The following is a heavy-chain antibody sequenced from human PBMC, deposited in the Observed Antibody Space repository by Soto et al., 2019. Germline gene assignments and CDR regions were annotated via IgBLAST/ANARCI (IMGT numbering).Heavy chain of an antibody. J-gene: IGHJ6*02. CDR3: ARDAYVDTVATNYYYYYGMDV. D-gene: IGHD5-12*01. CDR2: ISAYNGNT. CDR1: GYTFTSYG. Sequence: ASVKVSCKXSGYTFTSYGISWVRQAPGQGLEWMGWISAYNGNTNYAQKLQGRVTMTTDTSTSTAYMELRSLRSDDTAVYYCARDAYVDTVATNYYYYYGMDVWGQGTTVTVSS. V-gene: IGHV1-18*01.